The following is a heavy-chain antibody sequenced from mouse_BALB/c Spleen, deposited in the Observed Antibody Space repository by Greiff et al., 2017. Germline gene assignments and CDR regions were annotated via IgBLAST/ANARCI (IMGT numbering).Heavy chain of an antibody. CDR2: ISSGGSYT. V-gene: IGHV5-9-1*01. CDR1: GFTFSSYA. CDR3: ARLGNYENYAMDY. D-gene: IGHD2-1*01. Sequence: DVMLVESGGGLVKPGGSLKLSCAASGFTFSSYAMSWVRQTPEKRLEWVATISSGGSYTYYPDSVKGRFTISRDNAKNTLYLQMSSLRSEDTAMYYCARLGNYENYAMDYWGQGTSVTVSS. J-gene: IGHJ4*01.